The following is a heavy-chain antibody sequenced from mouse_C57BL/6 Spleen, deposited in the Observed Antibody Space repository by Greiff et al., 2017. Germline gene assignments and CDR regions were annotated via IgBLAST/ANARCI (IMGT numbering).Heavy chain of an antibody. D-gene: IGHD1-1*01. Sequence: QVQLKQPGAELVKPGASVKLSCKASGYTFTSYWMHWVKQRPGQGLEWIGMIHPNSGSTNYNEKFKSKATLTVDKSSSTAYMQLSSLTSEDSAVYYCARDYGSSWDYAMDYWGQGTSVTVSS. V-gene: IGHV1-64*01. CDR3: ARDYGSSWDYAMDY. CDR2: IHPNSGST. CDR1: GYTFTSYW. J-gene: IGHJ4*01.